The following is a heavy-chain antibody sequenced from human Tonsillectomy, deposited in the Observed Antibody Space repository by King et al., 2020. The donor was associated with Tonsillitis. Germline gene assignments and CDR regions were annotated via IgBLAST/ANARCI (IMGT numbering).Heavy chain of an antibody. J-gene: IGHJ4*02. CDR3: AKDPTYYYDSSGYLSGY. Sequence: VQLVESGGGLVQPGGSLRLSCAASGFTFSSYAMSWVCQAPGKGLEWVSAISGSGGSTYYADSVKGRFTISRDNSKNTLYLQMNSLRAEDTAVYYCAKDPTYYYDSSGYLSGYWGQGTLVTVSS. CDR1: GFTFSSYA. V-gene: IGHV3-23*04. CDR2: ISGSGGST. D-gene: IGHD3-22*01.